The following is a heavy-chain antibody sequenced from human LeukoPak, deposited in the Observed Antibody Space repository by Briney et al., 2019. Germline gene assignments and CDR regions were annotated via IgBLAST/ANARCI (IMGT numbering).Heavy chain of an antibody. CDR1: GFTFSSYA. Sequence: GGSLRLSCAASGFTFSSYAMSWVRQAPGKGLEWVSGISWNSGTIGYADSVKGRFTISRDNAKNSLYLQTNSLRAEDTALYYCAKDSSPNILTGSSFDYWGQGALVTVSS. D-gene: IGHD3-9*01. J-gene: IGHJ4*02. V-gene: IGHV3-9*01. CDR2: ISWNSGTI. CDR3: AKDSSPNILTGSSFDY.